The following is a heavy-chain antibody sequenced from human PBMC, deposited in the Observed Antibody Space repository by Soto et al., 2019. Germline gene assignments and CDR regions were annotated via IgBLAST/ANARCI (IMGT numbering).Heavy chain of an antibody. CDR1: GGSISSSNW. J-gene: IGHJ6*02. Sequence: SETLSLTCAVSGGSISSSNWWNWVRQPPGKGLEWIGEIYHSWLTNYNPSLRSRVTISVDKSKNQFSLKLTSVTAADTAVYFCARVAPEEGNYYYSLDVWGQGTTVRLL. D-gene: IGHD6-13*01. CDR2: IYHSWLT. CDR3: ARVAPEEGNYYYSLDV. V-gene: IGHV4-4*02.